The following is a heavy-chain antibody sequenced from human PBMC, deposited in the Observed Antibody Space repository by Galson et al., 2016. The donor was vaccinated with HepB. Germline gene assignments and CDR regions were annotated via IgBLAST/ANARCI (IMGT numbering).Heavy chain of an antibody. Sequence: SLRLSCAASGFTFSSHGMHWVRQAPHKGLEWVAFISYDGSYHYYEDSVKGRFTISRDNSKTTLSLEMNSLRPEDTAVNYCAKDGPTVGLFNYWGQGTLVTVSS. CDR1: GFTFSSHG. J-gene: IGHJ4*02. D-gene: IGHD1-26*01. CDR3: AKDGPTVGLFNY. V-gene: IGHV3-30*18. CDR2: ISYDGSYH.